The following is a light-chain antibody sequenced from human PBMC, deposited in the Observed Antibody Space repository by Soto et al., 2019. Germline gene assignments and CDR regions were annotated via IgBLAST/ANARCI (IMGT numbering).Light chain of an antibody. J-gene: IGKJ4*01. CDR1: QSVSSY. Sequence: EIWLTQSPATLSLSPGERATLSCRASQSVSSYLAWYQQKPGQAPRLLIYDASNRATGIPARFSGSGSGTDFTLTISSLEPEDFAVYYCQQRSNILTFGGGTKVEIK. V-gene: IGKV3-11*01. CDR2: DAS. CDR3: QQRSNILT.